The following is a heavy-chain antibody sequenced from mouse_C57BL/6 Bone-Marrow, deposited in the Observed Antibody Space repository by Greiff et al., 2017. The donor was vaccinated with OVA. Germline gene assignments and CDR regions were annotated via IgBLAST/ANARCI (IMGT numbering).Heavy chain of an antibody. CDR3: AWYFDV. J-gene: IGHJ1*03. CDR2: ISYDGSN. CDR1: GYSITSGYY. Sequence: EVHLVESGPGLVKPSQSLSLTCSVTGYSITSGYYWNWIRQFPGNKLEWMGYISYDGSNNYNPSLKNRISITRDTSKNQFFLKLNSVTTEDTATYYCAWYFDVWGTGTTVTVSS. V-gene: IGHV3-6*01.